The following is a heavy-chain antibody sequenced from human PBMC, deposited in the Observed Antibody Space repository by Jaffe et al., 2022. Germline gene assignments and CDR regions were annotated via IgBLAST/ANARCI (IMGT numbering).Heavy chain of an antibody. V-gene: IGHV3-72*01. CDR2: TRNKANSYST. CDR3: ARGAGCSSGWCYGAFDY. CDR1: GFTFSDYY. J-gene: IGHJ4*02. Sequence: EVRLVESGGGLVQPGGSLRLSCEASGFTFSDYYMDWVRQAPGKGLEWIGRTRNKANSYSTEYAASVKGRFTVSRDDSGKSLYLQMSGLKTEDTAVYFCARGAGCSSGWCYGAFDYWGQGTLVTVSS. D-gene: IGHD2-15*01.